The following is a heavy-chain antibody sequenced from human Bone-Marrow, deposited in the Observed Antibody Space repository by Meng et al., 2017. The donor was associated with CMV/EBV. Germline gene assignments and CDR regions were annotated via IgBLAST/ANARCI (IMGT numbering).Heavy chain of an antibody. J-gene: IGHJ6*02. D-gene: IGHD3-22*01. V-gene: IGHV3-7*01. CDR3: ARAAQDWYTMIVDYGMDV. Sequence: GESLKISCAASGFTFSSYGMHWVRQAPGKGLEWVANIKQDGSEKYYVDSVKGRFTISRDNTKNSLYLQMNSLRAEDTAVFYCARAAQDWYTMIVDYGMDVWGQRTTVTVSS. CDR1: GFTFSSYG. CDR2: IKQDGSEK.